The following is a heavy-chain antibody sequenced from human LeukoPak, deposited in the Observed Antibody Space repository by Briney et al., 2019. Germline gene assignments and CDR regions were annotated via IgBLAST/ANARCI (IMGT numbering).Heavy chain of an antibody. D-gene: IGHD3-22*01. V-gene: IGHV1-8*02. J-gene: IGHJ4*02. Sequence: GASVKVSCKASGYTFTSYYMHWVRQAPGQGLEWMGWMNPNSGNTGYAQKFQGRVTMTRNTSISTAYMELSSLRSEDTAVYYCARVGRYYDSSGYYYDYWGQGTLVTVSS. CDR1: GYTFTSYY. CDR3: ARVGRYYDSSGYYYDY. CDR2: MNPNSGNT.